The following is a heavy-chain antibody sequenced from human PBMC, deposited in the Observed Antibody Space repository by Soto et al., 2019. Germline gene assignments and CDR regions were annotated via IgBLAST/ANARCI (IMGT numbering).Heavy chain of an antibody. CDR3: ARDRGGIGDD. V-gene: IGHV3-33*01. CDR2: IWYDGSNK. J-gene: IGHJ4*02. D-gene: IGHD6-13*01. Sequence: QVQLVESGGGVVQPGRSLRLSCAASGYTFSSYGMHWVRQAPGKGLEWVAVIWYDGSNKYYADSVKGRFTISRDNSKNTLYLQMISLRAEDTAVYYCARDRGGIGDDWGQGTLVTVSS. CDR1: GYTFSSYG.